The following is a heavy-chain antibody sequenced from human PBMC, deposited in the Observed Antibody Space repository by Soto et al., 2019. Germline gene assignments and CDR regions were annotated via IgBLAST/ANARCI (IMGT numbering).Heavy chain of an antibody. V-gene: IGHV1-46*01. D-gene: IGHD3-10*01. J-gene: IGHJ4*02. CDR3: AVLWFGEFGFDY. CDR2: INPSGGST. CDR1: GYTFTSYY. Sequence: QVQLVQSGAEVKKPGASVKVSCKASGYTFTSYYMHWVRQAPGQVLEWMGIINPSGGSTSYAQKCLSRVTMTRDTASSTFYLVLSSLRSEDTAVYYFAVLWFGEFGFDYWGQGTLVTVSS.